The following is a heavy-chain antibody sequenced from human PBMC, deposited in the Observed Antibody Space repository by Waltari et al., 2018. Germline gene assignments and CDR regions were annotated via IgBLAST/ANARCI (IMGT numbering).Heavy chain of an antibody. V-gene: IGHV3-21*01. D-gene: IGHD3-10*01. CDR3: VQGMVQGVF. Sequence: EVQLVESGGGLVKPGGSLRLSCAASGFTFSSSSMNWVRQALGKGREWVLSISSSSSYIYYADSVKGRFTISRDNAKNSRYLQMNSLRAEDTAVYYCVQGMVQGVFWGQGTLVTVSS. CDR1: GFTFSSSS. CDR2: ISSSSSYI. J-gene: IGHJ4*02.